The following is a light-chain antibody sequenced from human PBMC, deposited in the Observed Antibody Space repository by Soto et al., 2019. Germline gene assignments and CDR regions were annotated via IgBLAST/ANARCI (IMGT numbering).Light chain of an antibody. V-gene: IGKV3-20*01. Sequence: EIVLTQSPGTLSLSPGERATLSCRASQSISSGYLAWYRQKPGQAPRLLISGASSRATGIPDRFSGSGSGTDFILTISRLEPEDFAVYYCQQYGGSPLVAFGGGTKVEIK. CDR2: GAS. CDR1: QSISSGY. J-gene: IGKJ4*01. CDR3: QQYGGSPLVA.